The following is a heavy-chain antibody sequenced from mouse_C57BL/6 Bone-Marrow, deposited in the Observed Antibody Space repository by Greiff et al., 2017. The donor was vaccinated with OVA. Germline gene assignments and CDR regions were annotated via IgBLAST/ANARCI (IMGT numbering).Heavy chain of an antibody. CDR2: IDPNSGGT. CDR1: GYTFTSYW. CDR3: ARRRVIYYGSFYYFDY. J-gene: IGHJ2*01. D-gene: IGHD1-1*01. Sequence: VKLQQPGAELVKPGASVKLSCKASGYTFTSYWMHWVKQRPGRGLEWIGRIDPNSGGTKYNEKFKSKATLTVDKPSSTAYMQLSSLTSEDSAVYYCARRRVIYYGSFYYFDYWGQGTTLTVSS. V-gene: IGHV1-72*01.